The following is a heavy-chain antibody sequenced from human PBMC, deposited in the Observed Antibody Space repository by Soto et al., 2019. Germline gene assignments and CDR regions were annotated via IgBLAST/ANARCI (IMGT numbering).Heavy chain of an antibody. J-gene: IGHJ6*02. CDR2: IIPISDTT. CDR1: GGTFSSYA. CDR3: ARSQGSSTSLEIYYYYYYGMDV. Sequence: QVQLVQSGAEVKKPGSSVKVSCKASGGTFSSYAISWVRQAPGQGLEWMGGIIPISDTTHYAQKFQGRVTITADEYTSTAYMELSSLRSEDTAVYYCARSQGSSTSLEIYYYYYYGMDVWGQGTRVTVSS. V-gene: IGHV1-69*01. D-gene: IGHD2-2*01.